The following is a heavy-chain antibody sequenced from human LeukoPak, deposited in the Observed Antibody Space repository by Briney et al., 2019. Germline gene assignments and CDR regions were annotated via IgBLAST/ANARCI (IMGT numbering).Heavy chain of an antibody. J-gene: IGHJ4*02. CDR1: GSSFTSYW. V-gene: IGHV5-51*01. CDR2: IYPGDSDT. CDR3: ARGWDNQF. D-gene: IGHD1-26*01. Sequence: GASLKISCKGSGSSFTSYWIGWVRQLPGKGLEWMGIIYPGDSDTRYSPSFQGQVTMSVDRSTSTAYLRWSSLKASDTAIYYCARGWDNQFWGQGTLVSVSS.